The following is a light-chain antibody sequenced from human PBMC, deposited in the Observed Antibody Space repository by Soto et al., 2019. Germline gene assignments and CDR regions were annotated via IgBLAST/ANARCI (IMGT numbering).Light chain of an antibody. CDR1: SSKIGGNS. J-gene: IGLJ1*01. CDR3: GSWDSSLGAYV. V-gene: IGLV1-51*01. Sequence: QTLLTQPPSVSAAPGQKVTVSCAGSSSKIGGNSVSSYQQLPGTAPKLLICDANNRPSGIPDRFSGSKSGTSATRGITGFQTGDEADYYCGSWDSSLGAYVFGTGTKVT. CDR2: DAN.